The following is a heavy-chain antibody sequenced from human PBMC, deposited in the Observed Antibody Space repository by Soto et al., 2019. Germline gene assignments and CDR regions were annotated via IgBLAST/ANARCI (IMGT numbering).Heavy chain of an antibody. CDR2: IYYSGST. CDR1: GGSISRSSYY. V-gene: IGHV4-39*02. J-gene: IGHJ6*03. Sequence: SETLSLTCTVSGGSISRSSYYWGWIRQPPGKGLEWIGSIYYSGSTYYNPSLQSRVTISVDTSTNQFSLKLSSVTAADTAVYFCARDYYYYYMDVWGKGTTVTVSS. CDR3: ARDYYYYYMDV.